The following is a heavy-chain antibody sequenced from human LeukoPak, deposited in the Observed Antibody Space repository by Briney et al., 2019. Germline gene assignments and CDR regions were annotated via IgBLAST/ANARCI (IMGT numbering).Heavy chain of an antibody. CDR3: AKESAAAGYFDY. Sequence: PGGSLRLSCAASGFTFSSSAMSWVRHAPGKGLEWVSVISKSGDFTYYADSVKGRFTISRDSSKNTLNLQMNSLRAEDTAVYYCAKESAAAGYFDYWGLGTLVTVSS. D-gene: IGHD6-13*01. V-gene: IGHV3-23*01. J-gene: IGHJ4*01. CDR2: ISKSGDFT. CDR1: GFTFSSSA.